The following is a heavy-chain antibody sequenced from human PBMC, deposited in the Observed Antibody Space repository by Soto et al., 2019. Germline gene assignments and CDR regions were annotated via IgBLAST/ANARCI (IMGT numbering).Heavy chain of an antibody. CDR3: AKEGHCSSTSCNQANYYYYGMDV. V-gene: IGHV3-23*01. CDR2: LSDGGGST. J-gene: IGHJ6*02. Sequence: GGSLRLSCAASGFTFSNYAMSWVRQAPGKGLEWVSGLSDGGGSTFYADSVKGRFTISRDNSKNTLYLQMNSLRAEDTAVYYCAKEGHCSSTSCNQANYYYYGMDVWGQGTTVTVSS. CDR1: GFTFSNYA. D-gene: IGHD2-2*01.